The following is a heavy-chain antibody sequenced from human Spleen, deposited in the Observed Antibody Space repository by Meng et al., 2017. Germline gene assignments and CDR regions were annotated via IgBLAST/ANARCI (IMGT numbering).Heavy chain of an antibody. CDR2: INDNGTT. J-gene: IGHJ4*02. CDR1: GGSFSNYY. V-gene: IGHV4-34*02. CDR3: AGGGSLPMVLSY. Sequence: QVQRQQRGAGLLKPSETLSLTCAVYGGSFSNYYWSWIRQSPVKGLEWIGEINDNGTTKYNPSLKSRVTISLDTSKNQFSLNLSSVTAADTAVFYCAGGGSLPMVLSYWGQGSLVTVSS. D-gene: IGHD3-10*01.